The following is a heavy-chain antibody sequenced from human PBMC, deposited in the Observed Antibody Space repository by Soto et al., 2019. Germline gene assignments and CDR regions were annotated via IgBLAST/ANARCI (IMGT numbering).Heavy chain of an antibody. Sequence: QVQLVQSGPELKEPGASVRVSCKASGYAFSNFGISWVQQAPGQGPEWMGWISTSDGNTNHAPRLQERVTLTTDAPTTTAYMELRSLTFDDTAVYYCARWTFASNDWYFGALDLWGQGTVVTVSS. CDR3: ARWTFASNDWYFGALDL. CDR2: ISTSDGNT. CDR1: GYAFSNFG. V-gene: IGHV1-18*01. J-gene: IGHJ3*01. D-gene: IGHD2-21*01.